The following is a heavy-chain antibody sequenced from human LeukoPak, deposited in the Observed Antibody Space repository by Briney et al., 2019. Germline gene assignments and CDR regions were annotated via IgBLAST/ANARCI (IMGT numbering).Heavy chain of an antibody. D-gene: IGHD6-13*01. J-gene: IGHJ4*02. Sequence: SETLSLTCTVSGGSISGYYWSWIRQPPGKGLEWIGYIYYTGRTNYNPSLKSRVTISGDTSKNQFSLKLNSVTAADTAMYYCARHRDGSSQAYSDYWGQGTLVTVSS. CDR3: ARHRDGSSQAYSDY. CDR1: GGSISGYY. CDR2: IYYTGRT. V-gene: IGHV4-59*08.